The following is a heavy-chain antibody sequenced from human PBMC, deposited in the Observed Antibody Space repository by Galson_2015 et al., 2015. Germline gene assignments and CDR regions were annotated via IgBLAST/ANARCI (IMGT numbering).Heavy chain of an antibody. CDR1: GGSFSIYD. CDR3: ARASQDCSSNSCPYNY. CDR2: ITPIFGTA. V-gene: IGHV1-69*06. Sequence: SVKVSCKASGGSFSIYDISWVRQAPGQGPQWMGGITPIFGTANYAQRIQGRVTITAEKSTSTAYMELSSLRSEDTAVYYCARASQDCSSNSCPYNYWGPGTLVTVSS. D-gene: IGHD2-2*01. J-gene: IGHJ4*02.